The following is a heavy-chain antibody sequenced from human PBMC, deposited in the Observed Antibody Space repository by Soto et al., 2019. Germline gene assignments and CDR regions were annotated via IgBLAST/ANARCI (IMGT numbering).Heavy chain of an antibody. CDR2: NYHSGTT. Sequence: SETLSLTCAVSGVTISTYYWSWILQPPGKGLEWIGYNYHSGTTNYNPSLKSRVTISVDTSKNQFSLRLTSVTAADTAIYYCVREAYMGCRHAIDHCGQRILGTVSS. CDR3: VREAYMGCRHAIDH. CDR1: GVTISTYY. V-gene: IGHV4-59*01. D-gene: IGHD2-15*01. J-gene: IGHJ4*02.